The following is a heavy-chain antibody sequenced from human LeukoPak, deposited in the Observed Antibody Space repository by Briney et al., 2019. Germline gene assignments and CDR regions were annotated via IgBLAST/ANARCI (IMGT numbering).Heavy chain of an antibody. Sequence: PSETLSLTCTVSGGSISSSSYYWGWIRQPPGKGLEWIGSIYYSGSTYYNPSLKSRVTISVDTSKNQFSLKLSSVTAADTAEYYCAGRPNYGDYDGGFDYWGQGTLVTVSS. V-gene: IGHV4-39*01. CDR2: IYYSGST. CDR1: GGSISSSSYY. D-gene: IGHD4-17*01. CDR3: AGRPNYGDYDGGFDY. J-gene: IGHJ4*02.